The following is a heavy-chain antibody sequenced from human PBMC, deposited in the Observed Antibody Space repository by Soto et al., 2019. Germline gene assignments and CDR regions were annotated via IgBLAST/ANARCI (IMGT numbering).Heavy chain of an antibody. CDR3: ARRGGNPITIFGVVMTKYNWFDP. J-gene: IGHJ5*02. CDR1: GYTFTSYD. CDR2: MNPNSGNT. V-gene: IGHV1-8*01. D-gene: IGHD3-3*01. Sequence: ASVKVSCKASGYTFTSYDINWVRQATGQGLEWMGWMNPNSGNTGYAQKFQGRVTMTRNTSISTAYMELSSLRSEDTAVYYCARRGGNPITIFGVVMTKYNWFDPWGQGTLVTVSS.